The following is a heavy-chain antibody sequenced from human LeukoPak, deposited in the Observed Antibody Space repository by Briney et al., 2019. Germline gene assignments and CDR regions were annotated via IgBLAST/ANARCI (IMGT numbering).Heavy chain of an antibody. D-gene: IGHD5-24*01. CDR3: ARPRDGYNYEAFDI. CDR2: ISYDGSNE. Sequence: PGRSLRLSCAASGFTFSRYAMHWVRQAPGKGLEWVAVISYDGSNEYYADSVKGRFTISRDSSENTLYLQMNSLRVEDTAVYYCARPRDGYNYEAFDIWGQGTMVTVSS. J-gene: IGHJ3*02. V-gene: IGHV3-30-3*01. CDR1: GFTFSRYA.